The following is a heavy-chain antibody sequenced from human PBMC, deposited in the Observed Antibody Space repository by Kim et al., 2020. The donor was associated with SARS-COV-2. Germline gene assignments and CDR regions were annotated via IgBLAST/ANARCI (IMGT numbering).Heavy chain of an antibody. V-gene: IGHV3-23*01. CDR1: GFTFSSYA. J-gene: IGHJ3*02. CDR3: AKCARSTSCYVDAFDI. D-gene: IGHD2-2*01. Sequence: GGSLRLSCAASGFTFSSYAMSWVRQAPGKGLEWVSAISGSGGSTYYADSVKGRFTISRDNSKNTLYLQMNSLRAEDTAVYYCAKCARSTSCYVDAFDIWGQGTMVTVSS. CDR2: ISGSGGST.